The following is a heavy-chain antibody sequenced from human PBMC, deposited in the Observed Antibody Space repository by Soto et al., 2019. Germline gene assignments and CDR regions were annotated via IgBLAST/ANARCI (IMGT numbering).Heavy chain of an antibody. Sequence: SETLSLTCNVSGDSMTKYYWSWIRQPAGKGLEWIGRIYTSGSTNYNPSLKSRVTMSIDTSNNHFSLSLKSVTTADTAMYYCARTVGAAYYFDFWGQGARVTVSS. CDR3: ARTVGAAYYFDF. V-gene: IGHV4-4*07. CDR1: GDSMTKYY. J-gene: IGHJ4*02. D-gene: IGHD1-26*01. CDR2: IYTSGST.